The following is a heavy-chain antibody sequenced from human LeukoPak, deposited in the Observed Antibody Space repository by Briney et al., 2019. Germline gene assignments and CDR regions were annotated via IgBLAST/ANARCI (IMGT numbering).Heavy chain of an antibody. J-gene: IGHJ4*02. V-gene: IGHV3-53*05. D-gene: IGHD6-19*01. Sequence: PGGSLRLSCAASGFTVSSNYMSWVRQAPGKGLEWVSVIYSGGSTYYADSVTGRFTISRDNPKNTLYLQMSSLRAEDTAVYYCVKDRSWGGSGWYFDYWGQGTLVTVSS. CDR3: VKDRSWGGSGWYFDY. CDR1: GFTVSSNY. CDR2: IYSGGST.